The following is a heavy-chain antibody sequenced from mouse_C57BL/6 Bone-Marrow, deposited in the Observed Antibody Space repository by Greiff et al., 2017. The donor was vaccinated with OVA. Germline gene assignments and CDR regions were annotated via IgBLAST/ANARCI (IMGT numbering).Heavy chain of an antibody. Sequence: EVQVVESGGGLVQPKGSLKLSCAASGFTFNTYAMHWVRQAPGKGLEWVARIRSKSSNYATYYADSVKDRFTISRDDSQSMLYLQMNNLKTEDTAMYYFVRDWAAQATAWFAYWGQGTLVTVSA. CDR2: IRSKSSNYAT. V-gene: IGHV10-3*01. D-gene: IGHD3-2*02. J-gene: IGHJ3*01. CDR3: VRDWAAQATAWFAY. CDR1: GFTFNTYA.